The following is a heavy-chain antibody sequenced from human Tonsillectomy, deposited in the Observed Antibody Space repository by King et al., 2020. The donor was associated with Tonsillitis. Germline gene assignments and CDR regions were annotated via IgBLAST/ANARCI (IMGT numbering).Heavy chain of an antibody. V-gene: IGHV4-39*07. CDR3: ARRFPGDPIFDY. Sequence: QLQESGPGLVKPSETLSLTCTVSGGSISSSSYYWGWIRQPPGKGLEWIGSSYYTGSTYYNPSLKSRVTISVDTSKNQFSLKLTSVTAADTAVYYCARRFPGDPIFDYWGQGTLVTVSS. D-gene: IGHD4-17*01. CDR2: SYYTGST. J-gene: IGHJ4*02. CDR1: GGSISSSSYY.